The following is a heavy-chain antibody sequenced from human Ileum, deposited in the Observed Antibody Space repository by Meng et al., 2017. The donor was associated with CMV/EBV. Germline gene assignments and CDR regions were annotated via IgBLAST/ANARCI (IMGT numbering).Heavy chain of an antibody. D-gene: IGHD3-22*01. J-gene: IGHJ5*02. Sequence: GVTVSSNQVVWGRQAPGKGLEWVSVLYRDGVGTHTADPVKGRFIVSRDNSKNTLYLQMNSLTVEDAAVYYCARYSDSSGPRGGGFDPWGQGTLVTVSS. CDR2: LYRDGVGT. V-gene: IGHV3-66*02. CDR3: ARYSDSSGPRGGGFDP. CDR1: GVTVSSNQ.